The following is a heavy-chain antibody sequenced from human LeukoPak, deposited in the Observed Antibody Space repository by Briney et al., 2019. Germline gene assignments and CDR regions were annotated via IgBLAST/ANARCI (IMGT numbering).Heavy chain of an antibody. CDR3: ARDHYGDFTFDY. CDR2: ISGGGGTT. V-gene: IGHV3-23*01. D-gene: IGHD4-17*01. CDR1: GFTFSTYA. J-gene: IGHJ4*02. Sequence: GGSLRLSCAASGFTFSTYAMSWVRQAPGKGLEWVSAISGGGGTTHYADSVKGRFTISRDNSKNTLYLQMDSLRAEDTAVYYCARDHYGDFTFDYWGQGTQVTVSS.